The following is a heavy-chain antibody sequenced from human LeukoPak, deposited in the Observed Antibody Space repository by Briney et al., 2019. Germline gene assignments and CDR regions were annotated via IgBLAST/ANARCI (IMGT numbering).Heavy chain of an antibody. V-gene: IGHV4-39*01. CDR3: ASQYSRSSWFDP. D-gene: IGHD6-6*01. Sequence: SETLSLTSTVSGGSISSISYYWGWIRQPPGKGLEWIGTIYYSGSTYYNSSHKSRVTISVDTSKNQFSLKLSSVTAADTAVYYWASQYSRSSWFDPWGQGTLVTVSS. CDR2: IYYSGST. CDR1: GGSISSISYY. J-gene: IGHJ5*02.